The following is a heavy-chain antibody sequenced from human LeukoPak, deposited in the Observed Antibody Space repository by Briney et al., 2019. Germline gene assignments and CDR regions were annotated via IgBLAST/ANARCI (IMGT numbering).Heavy chain of an antibody. CDR3: ARDPRGGTLDY. Sequence: PGGSLRLSCAASGFTFSFYEMNWVRQVPGKGLEWVSYIHTGGRTIYYADSVAGRFTISRDNAKNTLNLQMNSLRAEDTAVYYCARDPRGGTLDYWGQGALVTVSS. J-gene: IGHJ4*02. CDR1: GFTFSFYE. CDR2: IHTGGRTI. D-gene: IGHD3-10*01. V-gene: IGHV3-48*03.